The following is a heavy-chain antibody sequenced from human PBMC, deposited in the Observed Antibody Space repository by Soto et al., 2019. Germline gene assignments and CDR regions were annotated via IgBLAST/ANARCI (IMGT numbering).Heavy chain of an antibody. D-gene: IGHD5-12*01. Sequence: ASVKVSCKASGGTFSSYTISWVRQAPGQRLEWMGWINAGNGNTKYSQKFQGRVTITRDTSASTAYMELSSLRSEDTAVYYCARNIVATIVFDYWGQGTLVTVSS. V-gene: IGHV1-3*01. CDR1: GGTFSSYT. CDR3: ARNIVATIVFDY. CDR2: INAGNGNT. J-gene: IGHJ4*02.